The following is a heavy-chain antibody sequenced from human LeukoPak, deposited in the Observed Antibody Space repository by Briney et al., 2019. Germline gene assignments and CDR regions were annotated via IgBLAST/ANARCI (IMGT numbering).Heavy chain of an antibody. CDR2: FDPEDGET. CDR3: ATRYNWNYGKSYYYYYMDV. J-gene: IGHJ6*03. Sequence: ASVKVSCKVSGYTLTELSMHWVRQAPGKGLEWMGGFDPEDGETIYAQKFQGRVIMTEDTSTDTAYMELSSLRSEDTAVYYCATRYNWNYGKSYYYYYMDVWGKGTTVTVSS. D-gene: IGHD1-7*01. V-gene: IGHV1-24*01. CDR1: GYTLTELS.